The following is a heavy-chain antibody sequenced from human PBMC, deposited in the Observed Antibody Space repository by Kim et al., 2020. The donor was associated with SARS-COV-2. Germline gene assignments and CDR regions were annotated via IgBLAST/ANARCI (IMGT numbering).Heavy chain of an antibody. V-gene: IGHV4-31*02. CDR3: ARGGYDFWSGYYTAY. J-gene: IGHJ4*01. Sequence: PSLKGRVTISGETSKNQCSLKLSSVTAADTAVYYCARGGYDFWSGYYTAYWGHGTLVTVSS. D-gene: IGHD3-3*01.